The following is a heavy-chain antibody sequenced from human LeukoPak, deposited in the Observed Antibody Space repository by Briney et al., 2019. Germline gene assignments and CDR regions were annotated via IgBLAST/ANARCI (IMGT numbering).Heavy chain of an antibody. V-gene: IGHV3-30*03. J-gene: IGHJ6*03. D-gene: IGHD1-1*01. CDR1: GFPLSDYA. Sequence: GGSLRLSCAVSGFPLSDYAMHWVRQAPGKGLEWVAAISYDGSYQFYADSVNGRFTISRDNSKATLYLQMNSLTAEDTALYYCARTSGGNYYYMDVWGKGTRSPSP. CDR3: ARTSGGNYYYMDV. CDR2: ISYDGSYQ.